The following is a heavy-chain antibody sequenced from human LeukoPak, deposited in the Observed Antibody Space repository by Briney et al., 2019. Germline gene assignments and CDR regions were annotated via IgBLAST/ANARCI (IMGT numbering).Heavy chain of an antibody. CDR3: ARADRGYSYARFDY. D-gene: IGHD5-18*01. Sequence: PGGSLRLSCAASGFTFSSYAMHWVRQAPGKGLEWVAVISYDGSNKYYADSVKGRFTISRDNSKNTLYLQMNSLRAEDTAVYYRARADRGYSYARFDYWGQGTLVTVSS. J-gene: IGHJ4*02. CDR1: GFTFSSYA. CDR2: ISYDGSNK. V-gene: IGHV3-30-3*01.